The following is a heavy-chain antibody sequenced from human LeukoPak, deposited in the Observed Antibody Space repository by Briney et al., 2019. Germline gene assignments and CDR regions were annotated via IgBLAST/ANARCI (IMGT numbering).Heavy chain of an antibody. J-gene: IGHJ4*02. Sequence: SETLSLTCTVSGGSISSYYWSWIRQPAGKGLEWIGRIYTSGSTNYNPSLKSRVTISVDKSKNQFSLKLSSVTAADTAVYYCARDWSSGWEHYFDSWGQGTLVTVSS. CDR3: ARDWSSGWEHYFDS. D-gene: IGHD6-19*01. V-gene: IGHV4-4*07. CDR2: IYTSGST. CDR1: GGSISSYY.